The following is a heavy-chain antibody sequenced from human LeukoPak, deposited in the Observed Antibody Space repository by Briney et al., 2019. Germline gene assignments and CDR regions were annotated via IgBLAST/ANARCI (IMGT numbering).Heavy chain of an antibody. CDR2: IGSSDSTT. V-gene: IGHV3-48*03. D-gene: IGHD4-17*01. J-gene: IGHJ2*01. Sequence: GGSLRLSCVASGFTFSSYEMNWVRQAPGKGLEWLSYIGSSDSTTHYADSVKGRFTISRDNAKNSLYLQMNSLRAEDTAVYYCARDYLRTTVTAPWYFDLWGRGTLVTVSS. CDR1: GFTFSSYE. CDR3: ARDYLRTTVTAPWYFDL.